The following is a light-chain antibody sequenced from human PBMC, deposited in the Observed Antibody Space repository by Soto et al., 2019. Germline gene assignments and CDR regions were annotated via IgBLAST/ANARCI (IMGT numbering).Light chain of an antibody. V-gene: IGKV1-39*01. Sequence: DIQMTQSPSSLSASVGDRVTITCRASQSISGYLNWYQQKPGRAPNLLIYTAFSLQSGVPSRFSGSASGTDFTLTISSLQPEDFATYYCQHYNSYSEAFGQGTKVDIK. CDR1: QSISGY. CDR2: TAF. CDR3: QHYNSYSEA. J-gene: IGKJ1*01.